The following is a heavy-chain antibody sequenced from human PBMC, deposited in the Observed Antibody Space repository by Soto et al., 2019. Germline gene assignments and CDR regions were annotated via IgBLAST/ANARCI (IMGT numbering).Heavy chain of an antibody. D-gene: IGHD3-9*01. CDR1: GFTFSSYA. CDR2: ISGSGGST. V-gene: IGHV3-23*01. Sequence: GGSLRLSCAASGFTFSSYAMSWVRQAPGKGLEWVSAISGSGGSTYYADSVKGRFTISRDNSKNTRYLQMNSLRAEDTAVYYCAKDSEAGSEILRYFDWSSGGGDYFDYWGQGTLVTVSS. J-gene: IGHJ4*02. CDR3: AKDSEAGSEILRYFDWSSGGGDYFDY.